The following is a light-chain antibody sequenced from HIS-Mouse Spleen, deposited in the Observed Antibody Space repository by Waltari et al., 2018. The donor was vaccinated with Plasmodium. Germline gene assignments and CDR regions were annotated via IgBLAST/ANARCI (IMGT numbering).Light chain of an antibody. Sequence: DIVMTQSPDSLAVSLGERATINCKSSQSVLYSSNNKNYLAWYQQKPGQPPKLLIYWASTRESGVPDRFSGSGSGTDFTLTISSLQPEDFATYYCQQANSFLWTFGQGTKVEIK. CDR2: WAS. J-gene: IGKJ1*01. CDR3: QQANSFLWT. CDR1: QSVLYSSNNKNY. V-gene: IGKV4-1*01.